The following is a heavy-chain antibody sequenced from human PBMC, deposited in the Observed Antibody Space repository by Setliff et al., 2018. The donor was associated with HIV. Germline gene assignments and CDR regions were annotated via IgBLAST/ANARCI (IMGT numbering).Heavy chain of an antibody. CDR3: ARQNSGYAPGPFDY. CDR1: GGSISSYY. Sequence: PSETLSLTCTVSGGSISSYYWSWIRQPAGKGLGWIGRIYTSGSTNYNPSLKSRVTMSVDTSKNQFSLKLSSVTAADTAVYYCARQNSGYAPGPFDYWGQGILVTVSS. CDR2: IYTSGST. J-gene: IGHJ4*02. V-gene: IGHV4-4*07. D-gene: IGHD5-12*01.